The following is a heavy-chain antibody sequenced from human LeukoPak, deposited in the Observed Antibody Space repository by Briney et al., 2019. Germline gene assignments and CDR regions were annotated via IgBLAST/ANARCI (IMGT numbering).Heavy chain of an antibody. Sequence: PGGSLRLSCAASGFTFSSYSKNWVRQAPGKGLEWVSSISSSSSYIYYADSVKGRFTISRDNAKNSLYLQMNSLRAEDTAVYYCASVVIAVAGTGFDYWGQGTLVTVSS. CDR3: ASVVIAVAGTGFDY. CDR2: ISSSSSYI. D-gene: IGHD6-19*01. V-gene: IGHV3-21*01. CDR1: GFTFSSYS. J-gene: IGHJ4*02.